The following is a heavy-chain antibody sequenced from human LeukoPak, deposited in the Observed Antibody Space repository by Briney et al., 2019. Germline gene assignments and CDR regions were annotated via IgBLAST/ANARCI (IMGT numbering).Heavy chain of an antibody. CDR3: AGNAGYGSSKFDY. J-gene: IGHJ4*02. D-gene: IGHD3-10*01. CDR1: GFTFSIYW. Sequence: GGSLRLSCAASGFTFSIYWMSCVRQAPGKGREWGANIKQDGSEKYYVDSVKGRFTISRDNAKNSLYLQMSSLRAEDTAVFYCAGNAGYGSSKFDYWGQGTLVTVSS. CDR2: IKQDGSEK. V-gene: IGHV3-7*04.